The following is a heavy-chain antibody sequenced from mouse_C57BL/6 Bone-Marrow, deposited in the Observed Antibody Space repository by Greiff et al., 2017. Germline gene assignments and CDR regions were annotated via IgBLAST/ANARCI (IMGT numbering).Heavy chain of an antibody. Sequence: EVKLMESGGGLVKPGGSLKLSCAASGFTFSDYGMHWVRQAPEKGLEWVAYISSGSSTIYYADTVKGRFTISRDNAKNTLFLQMTSLRSEDTAMYYCAWGYDFDYWGQGTTLTVSS. CDR3: AWGYDFDY. D-gene: IGHD2-2*01. CDR1: GFTFSDYG. CDR2: ISSGSSTI. V-gene: IGHV5-17*01. J-gene: IGHJ2*01.